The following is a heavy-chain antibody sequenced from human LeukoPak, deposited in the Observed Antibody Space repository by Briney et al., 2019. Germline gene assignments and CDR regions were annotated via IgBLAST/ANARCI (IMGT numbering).Heavy chain of an antibody. CDR2: INPNSGGT. Sequence: ASVKVSCKASGYTFTGYYMHWGRQAPGQGLEWMGWINPNSGGTNYAQKFQGRVTMTRDTSISTAYMELSRLRSDDTAVYYCARVELVAGTGEFDYWGQGTLVTVSS. D-gene: IGHD6-19*01. V-gene: IGHV1-2*02. CDR3: ARVELVAGTGEFDY. CDR1: GYTFTGYY. J-gene: IGHJ4*02.